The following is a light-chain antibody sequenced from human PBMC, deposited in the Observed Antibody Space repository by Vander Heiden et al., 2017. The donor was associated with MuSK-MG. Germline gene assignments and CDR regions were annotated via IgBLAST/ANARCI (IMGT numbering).Light chain of an antibody. CDR1: SSDIGDYNH. V-gene: IGLV2-11*01. CDR2: DVS. J-gene: IGLJ1*01. Sequence: QSALTQPRSVSGSPGPSVTISCTGTSSDIGDYNHVSWYQQHPGKAPKLMIYDVSKRPSGVPDRFSGSKSGNTASLTISGLQAEDEADYYCCSYAGTYTYVFGTGTKVTVL. CDR3: CSYAGTYTYV.